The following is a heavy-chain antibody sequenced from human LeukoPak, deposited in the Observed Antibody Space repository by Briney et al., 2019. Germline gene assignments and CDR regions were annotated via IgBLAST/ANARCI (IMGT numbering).Heavy chain of an antibody. CDR3: ARQPLVRDCGGDCEFDY. CDR2: IYPGDSNT. CDR1: GYSFSNYW. J-gene: IGHJ4*02. D-gene: IGHD2-21*02. Sequence: GESLKISCKGSGYSFSNYWIGWVRQMPEKGLEWMGIIYPGDSNTRYSPSFQGQVTISADRSISTAYLQWSSLKASDTAIYYCARQPLVRDCGGDCEFDYWGQGTLVSVSS. V-gene: IGHV5-51*01.